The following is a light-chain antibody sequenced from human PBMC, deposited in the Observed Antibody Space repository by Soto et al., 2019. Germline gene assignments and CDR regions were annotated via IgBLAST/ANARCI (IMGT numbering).Light chain of an antibody. CDR1: QSIGNF. CDR3: LQYDNHSWT. V-gene: IGKV1-5*01. CDR2: GAS. J-gene: IGKJ1*01. Sequence: DIQMTQSPSSLSTSVGDRVTITCRASQSIGNFLSWYQQKPGKAPKLLIYGASTLQSGVPSRFSGSGSGTEFTLTISSLQPDDVATYYCLQYDNHSWTFGPGTKVDI.